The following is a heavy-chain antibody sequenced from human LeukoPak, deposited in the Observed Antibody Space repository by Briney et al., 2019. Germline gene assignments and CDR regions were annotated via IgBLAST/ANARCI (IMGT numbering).Heavy chain of an antibody. CDR1: GGSFSGYY. CDR3: AREAVAGLFDY. V-gene: IGHV4-34*01. D-gene: IGHD6-19*01. CDR2: INHSGNA. J-gene: IGHJ4*02. Sequence: SETLSLTCTVYGGSFSGYYWSWIRQPPGKGLEWIGEINHSGNANYNPSLKSRVTILVDTSKNQFSLKLSSVTAAGTAVYYCAREAVAGLFDYWGQGTLVTVSS.